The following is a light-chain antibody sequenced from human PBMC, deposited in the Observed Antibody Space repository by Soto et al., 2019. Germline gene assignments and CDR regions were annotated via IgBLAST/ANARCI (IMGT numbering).Light chain of an antibody. CDR3: QQRSNWP. Sequence: EIVLTQSPGTLSLSPGERATLSCRASQSVSSSSLAWYQQKTGQAPRRLIYGASSRATGIPASFSGSGSGTDFTLTISSLEPEDFAVYYCQQRSNWPFGQGTKVDIK. CDR2: GAS. J-gene: IGKJ1*01. V-gene: IGKV3D-20*02. CDR1: QSVSSSS.